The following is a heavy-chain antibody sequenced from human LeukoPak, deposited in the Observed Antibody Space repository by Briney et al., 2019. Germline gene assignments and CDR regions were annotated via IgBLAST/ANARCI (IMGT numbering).Heavy chain of an antibody. CDR1: GGSFRGYY. CDR2: INHSGST. CDR3: ARVQAEVGPGH. J-gene: IGHJ4*02. D-gene: IGHD1-26*01. V-gene: IGHV4-34*01. Sequence: PSETLSLTCIVYGGSFRGYYWSWIRQSPGKGLEWIGEINHSGSTTYNPSLKSRVTISLDTSKNQFSLKLTSVTAADTAVYYCARVQAEVGPGHWGEGTLVTVSS.